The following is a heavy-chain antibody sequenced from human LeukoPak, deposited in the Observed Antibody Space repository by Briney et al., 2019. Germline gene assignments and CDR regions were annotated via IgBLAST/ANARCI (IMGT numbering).Heavy chain of an antibody. CDR2: INHSGST. Sequence: NPSETLSLTCAVYGGSFSGYYWSWIRQPPGKGLEWIGEINHSGSTNYNPSLKSRVTISVDTSKNQFSLKLSSVTAADTAVYYCARESIVATMFDYWGQGTLVTVSS. J-gene: IGHJ4*02. V-gene: IGHV4-34*01. D-gene: IGHD5-12*01. CDR1: GGSFSGYY. CDR3: ARESIVATMFDY.